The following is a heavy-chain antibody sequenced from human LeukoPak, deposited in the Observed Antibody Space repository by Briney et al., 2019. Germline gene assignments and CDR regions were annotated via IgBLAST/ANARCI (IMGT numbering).Heavy chain of an antibody. J-gene: IGHJ4*02. CDR2: ISYDGSNK. Sequence: PGGSLRLSCAASGFTFSSYAMHWVRQAPGKGLEWVAVISYDGSNKYYADSVKGRFTISRDNSKNTLYLQMNSLRAEDTAVYYCARDPLRIAAAVQLDYWGQGTLVTVSS. CDR3: ARDPLRIAAAVQLDY. D-gene: IGHD6-13*01. V-gene: IGHV3-30-3*01. CDR1: GFTFSSYA.